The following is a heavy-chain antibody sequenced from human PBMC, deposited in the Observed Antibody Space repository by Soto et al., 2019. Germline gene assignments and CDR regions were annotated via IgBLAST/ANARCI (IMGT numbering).Heavy chain of an antibody. Sequence: QVQLVQSGAEVKKPGSSVKVSCKASGGTFSSYAISWVRQAPGQGLEWMGGIIPIFGTANYAQKFQGRVTITADESTSTADMERSSLRSEDTAVYYCASHGVGATFFDYWGQGTLVTVSS. CDR2: IIPIFGTA. V-gene: IGHV1-69*01. D-gene: IGHD1-26*01. CDR1: GGTFSSYA. J-gene: IGHJ4*02. CDR3: ASHGVGATFFDY.